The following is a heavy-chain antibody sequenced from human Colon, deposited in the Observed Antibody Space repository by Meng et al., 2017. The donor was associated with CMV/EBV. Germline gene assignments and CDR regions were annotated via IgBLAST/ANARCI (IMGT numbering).Heavy chain of an antibody. CDR2: IYPGDSDT. CDR3: ARLGYCTSTSCKGYNYGMDV. Sequence: KVSCKGSGYSFTSYWIGWVRQMPGKGLEWMGIIYPGDSDTRYNPSFEGQVTISVDKSISSAYLQYNGLRASDTAIYYCARLGYCTSTSCKGYNYGMDVWGQGTTVTVSS. D-gene: IGHD2-2*01. V-gene: IGHV5-51*01. CDR1: GYSFTSYW. J-gene: IGHJ6*02.